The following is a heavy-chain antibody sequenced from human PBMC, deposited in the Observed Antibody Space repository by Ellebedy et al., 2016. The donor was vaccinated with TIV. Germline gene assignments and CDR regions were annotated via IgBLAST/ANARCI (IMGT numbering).Heavy chain of an antibody. D-gene: IGHD3-10*01. CDR1: GFSFSSFW. CDR2: IKGDGSET. V-gene: IGHV3-7*01. J-gene: IGHJ5*02. CDR3: ARQVASGRFDP. Sequence: PGGSLRLSCAASGFSFSSFWMSWFRQAPGKGPEWVGNIKGDGSETYFEDSVRGRFTISRDNARNSLSLQMNSLRVEDTAVYYCARQVASGRFDPWGQGTLVTVSS.